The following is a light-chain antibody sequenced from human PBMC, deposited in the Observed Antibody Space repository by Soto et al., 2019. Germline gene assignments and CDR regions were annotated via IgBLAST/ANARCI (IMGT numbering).Light chain of an antibody. CDR2: AAS. J-gene: IGKJ4*01. CDR3: QQSYSTPLT. V-gene: IGKV1-39*01. Sequence: TQSQGTLSLSPGEIATLSRRASQSLSSSYLSSYQQKPGKAPKLLIYAASSLQSGVPSRFSGSGSGTDFTLTISSLQPEDFATYFCQQSYSTPLTFGGGTKVDIK. CDR1: QSLSSSY.